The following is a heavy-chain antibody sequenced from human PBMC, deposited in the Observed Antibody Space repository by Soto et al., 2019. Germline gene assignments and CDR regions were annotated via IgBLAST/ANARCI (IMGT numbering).Heavy chain of an antibody. V-gene: IGHV2-5*02. Sequence: QIALKESGPTLVKPTQTLTLTCAFSGFSFSTSGVGLGWIRQPPGRALEWLALIFWDDNKRYSPSLKSRLTITKDTSKSQVVLTMTNMDPVDTATYYCAHRRLYSFWSAYYGEDAFDIWGRGTMVTVSS. J-gene: IGHJ3*02. D-gene: IGHD3-3*01. CDR1: GFSFSTSGVG. CDR2: IFWDDNK. CDR3: AHRRLYSFWSAYYGEDAFDI.